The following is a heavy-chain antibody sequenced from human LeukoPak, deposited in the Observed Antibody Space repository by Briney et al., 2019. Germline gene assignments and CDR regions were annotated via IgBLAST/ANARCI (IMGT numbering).Heavy chain of an antibody. V-gene: IGHV3-53*01. CDR3: ARGYCSGGSCGAFDI. CDR1: GFTVSTNS. Sequence: GGSLRLSCTVSGFTVSTNSMSWVRQAPGKGLEWVSFIYSDNTHYSDSVKGRFTISRDNSKNTLYLQMNSLRAEDTAVYYCARGYCSGGSCGAFDIWGQGTMVTVSS. CDR2: IYSDNT. J-gene: IGHJ3*02. D-gene: IGHD2-15*01.